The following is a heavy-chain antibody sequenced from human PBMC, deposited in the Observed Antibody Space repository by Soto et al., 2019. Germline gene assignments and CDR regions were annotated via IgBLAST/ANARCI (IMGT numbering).Heavy chain of an antibody. J-gene: IGHJ4*02. Sequence: GGSLRLSCVVSGFIPSSYAMSWVRQAPGKGLEWVSGISGSGGATSYADSVKGRFTIPRDNSKNTLYLQMNSLSAEDTAIYYCAKDAIMVSSSFNYFDFWGQGALVTVSS. CDR3: AKDAIMVSSSFNYFDF. V-gene: IGHV3-23*01. D-gene: IGHD6-13*01. CDR2: ISGSGGAT. CDR1: GFIPSSYA.